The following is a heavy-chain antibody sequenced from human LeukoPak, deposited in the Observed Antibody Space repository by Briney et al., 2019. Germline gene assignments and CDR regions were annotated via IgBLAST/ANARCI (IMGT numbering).Heavy chain of an antibody. D-gene: IGHD6-6*01. CDR2: ISYDGSNK. CDR3: ARDSSSTFDY. CDR1: GFTFSSYA. J-gene: IGHJ4*02. V-gene: IGHV3-30-3*01. Sequence: GGSLRLSCAASGFTFSSYAMHWVRQAPGKGLEWVAVISYDGSNKYYADSVKGRFTISRDNAKNSLYLQMNSLRAEDTAVYYCARDSSSTFDYWGQGTLVTVSS.